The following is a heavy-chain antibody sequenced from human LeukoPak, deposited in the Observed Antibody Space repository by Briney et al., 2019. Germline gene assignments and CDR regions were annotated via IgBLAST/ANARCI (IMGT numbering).Heavy chain of an antibody. CDR2: IYTSGST. Sequence: SVTLSLTCTVSGGSISSYYWSWIRQPAGKGLEWIGRIYTSGSTNYNPSLKSRVTMSVDTSKNQFSLKLSSVTAADTAVYYCARGRVFARGSSYWFDPWGQGTLVTVSS. V-gene: IGHV4-4*07. J-gene: IGHJ5*02. CDR3: ARGRVFARGSSYWFDP. D-gene: IGHD6-13*01. CDR1: GGSISSYY.